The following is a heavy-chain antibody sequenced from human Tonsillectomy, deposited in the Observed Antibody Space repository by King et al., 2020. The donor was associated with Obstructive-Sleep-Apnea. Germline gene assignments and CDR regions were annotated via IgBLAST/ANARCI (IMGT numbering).Heavy chain of an antibody. D-gene: IGHD6-6*01. CDR3: ARGRSTSSRSLSYFDY. V-gene: IGHV1-69*04. CDR2: IIPILGMV. CDR1: GGTFSTNA. Sequence: QLVQSGAEVKKPGSSMKVSCKASGGTFSTNAISWVRQAPGQGLDWMGGIIPILGMVNYAQKVQGRVTITADKSTPTASMELSSLRSEDTAVYYCARGRSTSSRSLSYFDYWGQGTLVTVSS. J-gene: IGHJ4*02.